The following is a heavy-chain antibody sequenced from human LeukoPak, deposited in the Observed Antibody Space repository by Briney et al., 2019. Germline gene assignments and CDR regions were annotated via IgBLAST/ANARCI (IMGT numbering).Heavy chain of an antibody. D-gene: IGHD3-9*01. CDR2: ISGSGGDT. Sequence: PGGSLRLSCAAFGFTFSNYAMSWVRQAPGKGLEWVSAISGSGGDTYYADSVKGRFTISRDNSKNTLYLQMNSLRAEDTAVYYCANLLTGLPLRPYMDVWGKGTTVTVSS. J-gene: IGHJ6*03. V-gene: IGHV3-23*01. CDR1: GFTFSNYA. CDR3: ANLLTGLPLRPYMDV.